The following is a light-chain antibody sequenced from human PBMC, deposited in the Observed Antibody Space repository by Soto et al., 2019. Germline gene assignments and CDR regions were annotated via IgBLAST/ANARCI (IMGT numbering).Light chain of an antibody. CDR1: NIGSKS. Sequence: SYELTQSPSVSVAPGQKARITCGGNNIGSKSVHWYQQKPGQAPVVVVYDDSVRPSGIPERLSGSNSGSTATLTISRVEAWDEADDYCQVWDNDSDHRVFGGGTKVTVL. J-gene: IGLJ3*02. V-gene: IGLV3-21*02. CDR3: QVWDNDSDHRV. CDR2: DDS.